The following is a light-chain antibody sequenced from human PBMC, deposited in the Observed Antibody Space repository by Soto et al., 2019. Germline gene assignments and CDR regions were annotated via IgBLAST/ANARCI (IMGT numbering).Light chain of an antibody. CDR3: QQYGNSPWT. CDR1: QSVSSSY. Sequence: EIVLTQSPGTLSLSPGERATLSCRASQSVSSSYLGWYQQKPGQAPRLLIYGASSRATGIPGRFSGSGSGTDFTLTISSLEPEDFAVYYCQQYGNSPWTFGQGTKVEIK. J-gene: IGKJ1*01. V-gene: IGKV3-20*01. CDR2: GAS.